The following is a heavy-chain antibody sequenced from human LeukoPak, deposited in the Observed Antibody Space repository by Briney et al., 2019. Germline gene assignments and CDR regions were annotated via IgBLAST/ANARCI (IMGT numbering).Heavy chain of an antibody. D-gene: IGHD5-18*01. J-gene: IGHJ3*02. CDR2: ISAYNGNT. CDR3: ARDSRSGYSYGYGAFDI. V-gene: IGHV1-18*01. Sequence: GASVKVSCKASGYTFTSYGISWVRQAPGQGLEWMGWISAYNGNTNYAQKLQGRVTMTTDTSTSTAYIELRSLRSDDTAVYYCARDSRSGYSYGYGAFDIWGQGTMVTVSS. CDR1: GYTFTSYG.